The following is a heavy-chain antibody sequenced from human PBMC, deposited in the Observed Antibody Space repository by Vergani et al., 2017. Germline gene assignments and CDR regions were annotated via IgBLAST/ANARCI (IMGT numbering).Heavy chain of an antibody. D-gene: IGHD5-12*01. J-gene: IGHJ5*01. CDR1: GFSFSGYW. CDR3: VRARCSGPCFMSNWFDS. CDR2: IKSDGSIT. Sequence: EVQLVESGGGLIHPGGSLRLSCEGSGFSFSGYWMHWVRQSPEKGLVWVSRIKSDGSITNYADSVKGRFTISRDNAKNTFYLEMNSLRGDYTAIYYCVRARCSGPCFMSNWFDSWGQGTLVTVSS. V-gene: IGHV3-74*01.